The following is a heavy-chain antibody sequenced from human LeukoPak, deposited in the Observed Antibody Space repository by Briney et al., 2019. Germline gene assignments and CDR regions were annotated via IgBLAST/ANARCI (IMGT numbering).Heavy chain of an antibody. CDR1: GGSISSYY. J-gene: IGHJ3*02. CDR2: IYTSGST. V-gene: IGHV4-4*07. CDR3: ARSTYYDSSGYYTRFVWDAFDI. D-gene: IGHD3-22*01. Sequence: SETLSLTCTVSGGSISSYYWSWIRQSAGKGLEWIGRIYTSGSTNYNPSLKSRVTMSVDTSKNQFSLKLSSVTAADTAVYYCARSTYYDSSGYYTRFVWDAFDIWGQGTMVTVSS.